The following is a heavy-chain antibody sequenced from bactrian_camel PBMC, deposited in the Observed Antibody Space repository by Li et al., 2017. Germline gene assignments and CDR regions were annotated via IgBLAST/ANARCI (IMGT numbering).Heavy chain of an antibody. CDR1: GFTFSGYA. CDR3: AADRTWEPECGGAWSEVGEYMY. V-gene: IGHV3S31*01. Sequence: QLVESGGGLVQPGGSLRLSSAATGFTFSGYAMSWVRQAPGKGLKWVSTIHSDGGITHYADSVKGRFTISRDNAKNTLYLEMNSLRPEDTAMYYCAADRTWEPECGGAWSEVGEYMYWGQGTQVTVSS. J-gene: IGHJ4*01. CDR2: IHSDGGIT. D-gene: IGHD1*01.